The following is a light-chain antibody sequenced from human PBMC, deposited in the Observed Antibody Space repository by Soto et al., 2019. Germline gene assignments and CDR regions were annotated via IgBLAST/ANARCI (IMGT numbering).Light chain of an antibody. CDR3: QQYGSSLI. V-gene: IGKV3-20*01. CDR1: QSVSSD. Sequence: EIVMTQSPATLSLSPGERATLSCRASQSVSSDLAWYQQVPGQAPRLLIYGASTRPTGIPDRFSGSGSGTDFTLTISRLEPEDFAVYYCQQYGSSLIFGQGTRLEIK. CDR2: GAS. J-gene: IGKJ5*01.